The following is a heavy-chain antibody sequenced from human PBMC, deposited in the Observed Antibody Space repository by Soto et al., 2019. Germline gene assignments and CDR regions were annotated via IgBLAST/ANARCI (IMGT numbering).Heavy chain of an antibody. CDR1: GYTFTGYY. Sequence: ASVKVSCKASGYTFTGYYMHWVRQAPGQGLEWMGWINPNSGGTNYAQKFQGRVTMTRDTSISTAYMELSRLRSDDTAVYYCARAPPNYYGSGSYYYWRQGTLVTVSS. D-gene: IGHD3-10*01. V-gene: IGHV1-2*02. CDR3: ARAPPNYYGSGSYYY. CDR2: INPNSGGT. J-gene: IGHJ4*02.